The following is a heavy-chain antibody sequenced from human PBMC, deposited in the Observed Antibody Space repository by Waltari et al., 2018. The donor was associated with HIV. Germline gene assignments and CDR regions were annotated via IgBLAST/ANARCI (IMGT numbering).Heavy chain of an antibody. CDR2: FNSDGSST. CDR3: ARDPGFLEWLFDY. CDR1: GFTFSSYW. D-gene: IGHD3-3*01. Sequence: EVQLVESGGGLVQPGGSLRLSCAASGFTFSSYWMHWVRQAPGKGLVLVSRFNSDGSSTSYAASVKGRFTISRDNAKNTLYLQMNSLRAEDTAVYYCARDPGFLEWLFDYWGQGTLVTVSS. V-gene: IGHV3-74*01. J-gene: IGHJ4*02.